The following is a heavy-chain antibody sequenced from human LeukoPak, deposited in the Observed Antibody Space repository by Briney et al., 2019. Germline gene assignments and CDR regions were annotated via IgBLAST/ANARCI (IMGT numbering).Heavy chain of an antibody. CDR2: ISYDGSNK. CDR3: ARDGGSGSYYWADPENVNWFDP. V-gene: IGHV3-30-3*01. Sequence: GRSLRLSCAASGFTFSSYAMHWVRQAPGKGLEWVAVISYDGSNKYYADSVKGRFTISRDNSKNTLYLQMNSLRAEDTAVYYCARDGGSGSYYWADPENVNWFDPWGQGTLVTVSS. J-gene: IGHJ5*02. CDR1: GFTFSSYA. D-gene: IGHD3-10*01.